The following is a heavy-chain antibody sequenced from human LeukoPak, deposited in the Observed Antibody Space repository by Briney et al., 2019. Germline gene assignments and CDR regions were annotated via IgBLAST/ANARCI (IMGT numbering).Heavy chain of an antibody. Sequence: ASVKVSCKASGGTFSSYAISWVRQAPGQGLEWMGRIIPILGIANYAQKFQGRVTITADKSTSTAYMELSSLRSEDTAVYYCARAALDYDFWSGYDPQSYYGMDVWGQGTTVTVSS. CDR1: GGTFSSYA. J-gene: IGHJ6*02. D-gene: IGHD3-3*01. CDR3: ARAALDYDFWSGYDPQSYYGMDV. CDR2: IIPILGIA. V-gene: IGHV1-69*04.